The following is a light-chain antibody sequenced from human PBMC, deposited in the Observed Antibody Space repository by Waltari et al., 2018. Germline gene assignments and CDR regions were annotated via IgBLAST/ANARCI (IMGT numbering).Light chain of an antibody. CDR1: SSNIGSNY. V-gene: IGLV1-47*01. CDR2: RNN. CDR3: AAWDDSLSGPNWV. Sequence: QSVLTQPPSASGTPGQRVTISCSGSSSNIGSNYVYWYQQLPGTAPKLLIYRNNQRPSGVPDRFSGSKSGTSASLAISGLRSGDEADYYCAAWDDSLSGPNWVFGGGTKLTVL. J-gene: IGLJ3*02.